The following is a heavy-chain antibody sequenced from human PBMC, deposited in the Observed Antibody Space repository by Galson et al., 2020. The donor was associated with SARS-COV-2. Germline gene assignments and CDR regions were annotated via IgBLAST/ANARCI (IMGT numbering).Heavy chain of an antibody. J-gene: IGHJ4*02. V-gene: IGHV3-48*04. D-gene: IGHD2-15*01. CDR3: ARANVVVVAARGFDY. Sequence: GGSLRLSCAASGFTFSSYSMNWVRQAPGKGLEWVSYISSSSSTIYYADSVKGRFTISRDNAKNSLYLQMNSLRAEDTAVYYCARANVVVVAARGFDYWGQGTLVTVSS. CDR1: GFTFSSYS. CDR2: ISSSSSTI.